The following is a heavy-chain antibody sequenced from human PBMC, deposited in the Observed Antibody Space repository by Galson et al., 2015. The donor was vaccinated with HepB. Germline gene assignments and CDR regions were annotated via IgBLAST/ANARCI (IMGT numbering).Heavy chain of an antibody. V-gene: IGHV3-21*01. CDR1: GFTFSSYS. Sequence: SLRLSCAASGFTFSSYSMNWVRQAPGKGLEWVLSISSSSSYIYYADSVKGRFTISRDNAKNSLYLQMNSLRAEDTAVYYCARKTGKVGPFDYWGQGTLVTVSS. J-gene: IGHJ4*02. D-gene: IGHD1-14*01. CDR3: ARKTGKVGPFDY. CDR2: ISSSSSYI.